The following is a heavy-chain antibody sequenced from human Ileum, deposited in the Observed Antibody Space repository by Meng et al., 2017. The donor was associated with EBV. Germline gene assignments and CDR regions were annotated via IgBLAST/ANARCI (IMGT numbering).Heavy chain of an antibody. V-gene: IGHV1-2*06. CDR2: LAPSTGRE. CDR3: ARPQQVANYDY. Sequence: VQLISFRPERQVSDALTKGSCKSSENTLAVYAMFWIRQSPRQGLEWIGRLAPSTGRENSAPKFQGRVAVTTDPSTSTGYMELRRLTSDDTAIYYCARPQQVANYDYWGQETLVTVSS. D-gene: IGHD6-13*01. CDR1: ENTLAVYA. J-gene: IGHJ4*02.